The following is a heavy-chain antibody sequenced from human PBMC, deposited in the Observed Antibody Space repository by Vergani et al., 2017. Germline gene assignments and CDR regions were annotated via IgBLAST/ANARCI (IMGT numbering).Heavy chain of an antibody. J-gene: IGHJ6*03. CDR3: ARVLGEAAAGTLFYYYYXMDV. CDR1: GFTFSSYS. V-gene: IGHV3-53*04. Sequence: EVQLVESGGGLVKPGGSLRLSCAASGFTFSSYSMNWVRQAPGKGLEWVSVIYSGGSTYYADSVKGRFTISRHNSKNTLYLQMNSLRAEDTAVYYCARVLGEAAAGTLFYYYYXMDVWGKGTTVTVSS. D-gene: IGHD6-13*01. CDR2: IYSGGST.